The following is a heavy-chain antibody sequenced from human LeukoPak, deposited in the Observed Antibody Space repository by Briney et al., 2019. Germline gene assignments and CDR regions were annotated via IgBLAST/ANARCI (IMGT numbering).Heavy chain of an antibody. CDR3: ARVPYYYGSGSDNWFDP. J-gene: IGHJ5*02. CDR2: INPNSGGT. CDR1: GYTLTGYY. Sequence: ASVKVSCKASGYTLTGYYMHWVRQAPGQGLEWMGWINPNSGGTNYAQKFQGRVTMTRDTSISTAYMELSRLRSDDTAVYYCARVPYYYGSGSDNWFDPWGQGTLATVSS. V-gene: IGHV1-2*02. D-gene: IGHD3-10*01.